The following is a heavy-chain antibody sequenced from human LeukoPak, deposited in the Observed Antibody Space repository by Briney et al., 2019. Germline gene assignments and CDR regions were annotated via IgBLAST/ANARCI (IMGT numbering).Heavy chain of an antibody. CDR2: IYSGDNT. CDR3: AGRRVLDASFDY. CDR1: GFTVSNNY. V-gene: IGHV3-66*02. D-gene: IGHD3-16*01. J-gene: IGHJ4*02. Sequence: PGGSLRLSCAASGFTVSNNYMSWVRQAPGKGLEWVSVIYSGDNTYYVESVKGRFTISRDNSKNTLFLQMNRLRAEDTAVYYCAGRRVLDASFDYWGQGILVTVSP.